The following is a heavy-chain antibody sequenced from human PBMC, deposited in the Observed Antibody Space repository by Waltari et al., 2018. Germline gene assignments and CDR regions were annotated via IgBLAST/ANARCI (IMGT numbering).Heavy chain of an antibody. CDR2: IFYNGAT. CDR3: AREIRDIVVVPSPGGY. J-gene: IGHJ4*02. V-gene: IGHV4-39*07. D-gene: IGHD2-2*01. CDR1: GGSIDSSHYY. Sequence: QLQLQESGPGLVKPSETLSLTCTVSGGSIDSSHYYWGWIRPPPGKGLEWLGTIFYNGATKDNPSLKSRVSISLDTSKNQFSLGLSSITAADTAMYYCAREIRDIVVVPSPGGYWGQGTLVTVSS.